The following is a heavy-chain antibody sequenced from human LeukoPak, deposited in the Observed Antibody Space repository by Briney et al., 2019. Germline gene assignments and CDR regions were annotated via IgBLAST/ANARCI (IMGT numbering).Heavy chain of an antibody. CDR2: ISSSSSYI. D-gene: IGHD3-16*01. V-gene: IGHV3-21*01. J-gene: IGHJ6*02. CDR3: ATEGGDGMDV. CDR1: GFTFSSYR. Sequence: PGGSLRLSRAASGFTFSSYRMNWVRQAPGKGLEWVSSISSSSSYIYYADSVKGRFNISRDNAKNSLYLQMNSLRAEDTAVYYCATEGGDGMDVWGQGTTVTVSS.